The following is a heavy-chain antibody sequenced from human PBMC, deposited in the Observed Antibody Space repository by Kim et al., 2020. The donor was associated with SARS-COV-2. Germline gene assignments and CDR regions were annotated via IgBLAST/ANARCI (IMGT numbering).Heavy chain of an antibody. Sequence: GGSLRLSCAASGFTFDDYATHWVRQAPGKGLEWVSTISWDSGTIGYADSVQGRFTISRDNAKNSLYLQMNSLRAEDTDLYYCVKDRTAVPGTAHSHGMDVWGQGTTVTVS. CDR1: GFTFDDYA. CDR3: VKDRTAVPGTAHSHGMDV. D-gene: IGHD6-19*01. V-gene: IGHV3-9*01. J-gene: IGHJ6*02. CDR2: ISWDSGTI.